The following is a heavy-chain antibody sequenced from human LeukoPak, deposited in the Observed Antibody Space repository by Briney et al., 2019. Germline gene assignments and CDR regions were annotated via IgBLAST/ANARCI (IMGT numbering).Heavy chain of an antibody. Sequence: SETLSLTCTVSGGSISSSSYYWGWLRQPPGKGLEWIGSIYYSGSTNYNPSLKSRVTISVDTSKNQFSLKLSSVTAADTAVYYCARGDYYDSSGPNFDYWGQGTLVTVSS. CDR1: GGSISSSSYY. CDR3: ARGDYYDSSGPNFDY. V-gene: IGHV4-39*07. CDR2: IYYSGST. D-gene: IGHD3-22*01. J-gene: IGHJ4*02.